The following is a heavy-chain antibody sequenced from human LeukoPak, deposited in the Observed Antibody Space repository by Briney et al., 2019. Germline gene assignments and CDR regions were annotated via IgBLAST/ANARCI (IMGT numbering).Heavy chain of an antibody. D-gene: IGHD5-12*01. CDR2: IYYSGST. V-gene: IGHV4-31*03. CDR1: SGSVNSGGYS. CDR3: ARSGHSGYDFGY. Sequence: SETLSLTCTVSSGSVNSGGYSWSWIRQHPGKGLEWTGYIYYSGSTYYNPSLKSRLSISMDTSKNQFSLNLTSVTGADTAVYYCARSGHSGYDFGYWGQGTLVTVSS. J-gene: IGHJ4*02.